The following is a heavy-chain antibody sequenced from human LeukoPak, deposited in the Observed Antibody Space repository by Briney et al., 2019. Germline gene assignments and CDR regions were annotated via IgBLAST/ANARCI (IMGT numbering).Heavy chain of an antibody. V-gene: IGHV3-30-3*01. Sequence: GGSLRLSCSASGFTFSSYAMHWVRQAPGKGLEWVAVISYDGSNKYYADSVKGRFTISRDNSKNTLYLQMNSLRAEDTAVYYCARGSGYYYDSSGYPIGWFDPWGQGTLVTVSS. D-gene: IGHD3-22*01. J-gene: IGHJ5*02. CDR3: ARGSGYYYDSSGYPIGWFDP. CDR1: GFTFSSYA. CDR2: ISYDGSNK.